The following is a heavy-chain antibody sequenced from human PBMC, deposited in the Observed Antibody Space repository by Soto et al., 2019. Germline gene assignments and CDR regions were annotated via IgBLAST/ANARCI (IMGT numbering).Heavy chain of an antibody. Sequence: QVQLVQSGAEVKKPGASVKVSCKASGYTFTDHYLLWVRQAPGQGLEWMGWMHPNNGATNFAQKFQGRVTMTRDTSLNTAYLAIPRLKSDDTAVYFCARASRVSGGQRASEFWGQGTLVTVSA. CDR3: ARASRVSGGQRASEF. D-gene: IGHD3-16*01. J-gene: IGHJ4*02. CDR1: GYTFTDHY. V-gene: IGHV1-2*02. CDR2: MHPNNGAT.